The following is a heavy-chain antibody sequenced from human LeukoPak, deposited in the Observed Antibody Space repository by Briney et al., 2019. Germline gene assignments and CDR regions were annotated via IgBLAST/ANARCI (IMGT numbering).Heavy chain of an antibody. CDR1: GGSFSGYY. CDR2: INHSGST. Sequence: PSETLSLTCAVYGGSFSGYYWSWIRQPPGKGLEWIGEINHSGSTNYNPSLKSRVTISVDTSKNQFSLKLSSVTAADTAVYYRGRTRRDSYYYYGMDVWGQGTTVTVSS. CDR3: GRTRRDSYYYYGMDV. J-gene: IGHJ6*02. V-gene: IGHV4-34*01. D-gene: IGHD1-14*01.